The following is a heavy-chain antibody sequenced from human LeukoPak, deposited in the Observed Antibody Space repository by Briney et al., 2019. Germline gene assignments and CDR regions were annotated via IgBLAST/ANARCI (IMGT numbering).Heavy chain of an antibody. D-gene: IGHD6-13*01. Sequence: KPSETLSLTCTVSGGSITSTYWSWIRQPPGKGLEWIGHIYYGGSSKSNPSLKSRVTMSVDTSKNQFSLKLSSVTAADSAVYYCARAIAGGYFDHWGQGTLVTVSS. CDR1: GGSITSTY. V-gene: IGHV4-59*01. CDR2: IYYGGSS. J-gene: IGHJ4*02. CDR3: ARAIAGGYFDH.